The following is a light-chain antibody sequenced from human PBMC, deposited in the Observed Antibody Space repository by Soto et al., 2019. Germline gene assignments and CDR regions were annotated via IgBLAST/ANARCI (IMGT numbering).Light chain of an antibody. Sequence: EIVLTQSPATLSLSPGERATLSCRASQSVTRYLAWYQQKPGQAPSLLIYDASNRATGIPARFSGSGSGTDFTLTISSLEPEDFAVYYYQQRSNWPLTFGGGTKVEIK. V-gene: IGKV3-11*01. CDR1: QSVTRY. CDR2: DAS. CDR3: QQRSNWPLT. J-gene: IGKJ4*01.